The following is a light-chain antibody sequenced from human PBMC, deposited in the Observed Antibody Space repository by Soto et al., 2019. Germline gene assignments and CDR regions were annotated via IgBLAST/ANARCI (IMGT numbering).Light chain of an antibody. V-gene: IGLV1-40*01. CDR2: DNT. CDR1: SSDIGAGYR. CDR3: HSYDRSLSGSV. Sequence: QSVLTQPPSVSGAPGERVTISCTGSSSDIGAGYRVRWYQQVPGTAPKLLIYDNTNRPSGVSVRFSGSKSGTSASLAISGLQAEDEADYYCHSYDRSLSGSVFGGGTKLTVL. J-gene: IGLJ3*02.